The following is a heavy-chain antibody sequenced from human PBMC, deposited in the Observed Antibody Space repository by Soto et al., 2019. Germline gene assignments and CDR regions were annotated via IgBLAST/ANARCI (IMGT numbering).Heavy chain of an antibody. CDR3: VRDSHGDY. J-gene: IGHJ4*02. Sequence: EVQLVESGGGLVQPGGSLRLSCAASGFTFNSYWMRWVRHAPGKGLEWVSRIDGDEDSTTNYADSVKGRFTISRDNVKHTLYLQMNCRRAEDTAVYYCVRDSHGDYWGQGTLVTVSS. V-gene: IGHV3-74*01. CDR2: IDGDEDSTT. CDR1: GFTFNSYW.